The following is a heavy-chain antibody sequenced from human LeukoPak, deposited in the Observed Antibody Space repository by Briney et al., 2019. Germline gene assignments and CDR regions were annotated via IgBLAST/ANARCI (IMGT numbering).Heavy chain of an antibody. D-gene: IGHD6-13*01. V-gene: IGHV3-9*01. CDR1: GFTFDDYA. CDR2: ISWNSGSI. Sequence: GGSLRLSCAASGFTFDDYAMHWVRQAPGKGLEWVSGISWNSGSIGYADSVKGRFTISRDNAKNSLYLQMNSLRAEDTALYYCAKVEGKIIAAAGTFDYWGQGTLVTVSS. J-gene: IGHJ4*02. CDR3: AKVEGKIIAAAGTFDY.